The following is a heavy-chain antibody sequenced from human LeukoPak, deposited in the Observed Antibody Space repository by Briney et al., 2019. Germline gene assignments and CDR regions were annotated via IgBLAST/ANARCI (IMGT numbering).Heavy chain of an antibody. J-gene: IGHJ3*01. CDR2: IKPGGNEK. Sequence: GGSLRLSCAASGFTVGSTYMSWVRQGPGKGLEWVANIKPGGNEKYYVDSVKGRFTISRDNVKNSLYLQMNSLRAEDTAIYYCATFRFLGTWGQGTMVTVSP. D-gene: IGHD3-3*01. CDR1: GFTVGSTY. CDR3: ATFRFLGT. V-gene: IGHV3-7*03.